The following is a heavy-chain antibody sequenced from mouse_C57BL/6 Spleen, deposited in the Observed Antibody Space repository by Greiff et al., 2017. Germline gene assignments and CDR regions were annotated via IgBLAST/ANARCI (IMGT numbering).Heavy chain of an antibody. CDR2: IRLKSDNYAT. Sequence: EVKLVESGGGLVQPGGSMKLSCVASGFTFSNYWMNWVRQSPEQGLEWVAQIRLKSDNYATHYAESVKGRFTISRDDSKSSVYLQMNNLRAEDTGIYYCTGGGAWFAYWGQGTLVTVSA. CDR3: TGGGAWFAY. J-gene: IGHJ3*01. V-gene: IGHV6-3*01. CDR1: GFTFSNYW.